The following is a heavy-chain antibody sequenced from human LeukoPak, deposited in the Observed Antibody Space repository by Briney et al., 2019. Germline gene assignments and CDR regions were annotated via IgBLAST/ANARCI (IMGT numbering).Heavy chain of an antibody. CDR3: ARAYYYDSSGYYW. CDR2: IDPNSGGT. Sequence: ASVKVSCKASGYTFTGHYIHWVRQAPGQGLEWMGWIDPNSGGTNYAQKFQGRVTMTRDTSISTAYMELSRLRSDDTAVYYCARAYYYDSSGYYWWGQGTLVTVSS. J-gene: IGHJ4*02. CDR1: GYTFTGHY. V-gene: IGHV1-2*02. D-gene: IGHD3-22*01.